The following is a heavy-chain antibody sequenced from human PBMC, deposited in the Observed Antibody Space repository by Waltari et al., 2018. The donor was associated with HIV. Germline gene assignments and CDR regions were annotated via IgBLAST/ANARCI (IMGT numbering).Heavy chain of an antibody. V-gene: IGHV3-74*01. CDR3: ARGGYGGNPDAFDI. D-gene: IGHD4-17*01. Sequence: EVQLVESGGGLVQPGGSLRLSCAASGFTFSSYWMHWVRQAPGKGLVWVSRINSDGSSTSYADSVKGRFTISRDNAKNTLYLQMNSLRAEDTAVYYCARGGYGGNPDAFDIWGQGTMVTVSS. J-gene: IGHJ3*02. CDR2: INSDGSST. CDR1: GFTFSSYW.